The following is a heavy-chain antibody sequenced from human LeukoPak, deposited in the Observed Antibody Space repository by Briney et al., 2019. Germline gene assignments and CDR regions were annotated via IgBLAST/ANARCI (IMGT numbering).Heavy chain of an antibody. D-gene: IGHD1-26*01. CDR3: AKDLQAGVSAAATDY. V-gene: IGHV3-7*01. Sequence: QPGGSLRLSCAASGFTFSSYWMSWVRQAPGKGLEWVANIKQDGSEKYYVDSVKGRFTISRDNAKNSLYLQMNSLRAEDTAVYYCAKDLQAGVSAAATDYWGQGTLVTVSS. CDR2: IKQDGSEK. CDR1: GFTFSSYW. J-gene: IGHJ4*02.